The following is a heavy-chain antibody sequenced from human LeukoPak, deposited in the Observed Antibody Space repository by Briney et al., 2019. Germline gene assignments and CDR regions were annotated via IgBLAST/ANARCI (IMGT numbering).Heavy chain of an antibody. CDR2: IYYSGST. D-gene: IGHD3-10*01. J-gene: IGHJ4*02. CDR3: AARPFYYGSGSYPPFSY. V-gene: IGHV4-59*01. Sequence: SETLSLTCTVSGGSISSYYWSWIRQPPGKGLEWLGYIYYSGSTNCNPSLKSRVTISVDTSKNQFSLKLSSVTAADTAVYYCAARPFYYGSGSYPPFSYWGQGTLVTVSS. CDR1: GGSISSYY.